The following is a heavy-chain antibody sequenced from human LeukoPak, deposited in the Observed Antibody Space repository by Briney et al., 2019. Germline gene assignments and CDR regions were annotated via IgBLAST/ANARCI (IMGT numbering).Heavy chain of an antibody. Sequence: GSLRLSCAASGFTSDDYGMSWVRQAPGKGLEWVSGINWNGGSTGYADSVKGRFTISRDNAKNSLYLQMNSLRAEDTALYYCARRNPLVYFDYWGQGTLVTVSS. CDR2: INWNGGST. V-gene: IGHV3-20*04. J-gene: IGHJ4*02. CDR1: GFTSDDYG. D-gene: IGHD1-14*01. CDR3: ARRNPLVYFDY.